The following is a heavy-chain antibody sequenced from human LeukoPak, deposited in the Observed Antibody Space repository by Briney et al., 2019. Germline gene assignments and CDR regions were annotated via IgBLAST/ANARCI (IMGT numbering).Heavy chain of an antibody. CDR2: IYYSGST. CDR3: ARTLYSSGWLYYFDY. CDR1: GGSVSSGSYY. D-gene: IGHD6-19*01. J-gene: IGHJ4*02. V-gene: IGHV4-61*01. Sequence: PSETLSLTCTVSGGSVSSGSYYWSWIRQPPGKGLEWIGYIYYSGSTNYNPSLKSRVTISVDTSKNQFSLKLSSVTAADTAVYYCARTLYSSGWLYYFDYWGQGTLVTVSS.